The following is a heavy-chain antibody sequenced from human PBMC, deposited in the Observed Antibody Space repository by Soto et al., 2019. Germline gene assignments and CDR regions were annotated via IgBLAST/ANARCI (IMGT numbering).Heavy chain of an antibody. Sequence: WGSLRLSYAAAGFTCSSYGMSWVRQAPGKGLEWVSAISGSGGSTYYADSVKGRFTISRDNSKNTLYLQMNSLRAEDTAVYYCAKDSTMVRGVISPFDYWGQGTLVTVSS. V-gene: IGHV3-23*01. D-gene: IGHD3-10*01. CDR1: GFTCSSYG. CDR3: AKDSTMVRGVISPFDY. J-gene: IGHJ4*02. CDR2: ISGSGGST.